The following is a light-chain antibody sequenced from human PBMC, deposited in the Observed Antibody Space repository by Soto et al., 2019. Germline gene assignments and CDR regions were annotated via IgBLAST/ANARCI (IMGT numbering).Light chain of an antibody. CDR1: QSVRSTS. CDR2: GAS. J-gene: IGKJ4*01. V-gene: IGKV3-20*01. CDR3: QQLNSYPPLT. Sequence: VLTQSPGTLSLSPGERATLSCRASQSVRSTSLAWYQQKPGQAPRLLIYGASSRATGIPDRLSGGGSGTDFTLTISRLEPEDFATYCCQQLNSYPPLTFGGGTKVAIK.